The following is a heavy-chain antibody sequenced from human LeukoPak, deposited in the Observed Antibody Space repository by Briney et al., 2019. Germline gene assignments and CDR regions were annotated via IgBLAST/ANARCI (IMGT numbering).Heavy chain of an antibody. Sequence: PSETLSLTCTVSGDSISRYYWSWIRQSPGKGLEWIGCINDSGSTNYNPSLKSRVTISADTSKNQFSLKLSSVTAADTAVYYCARVWMGSRGAFDIWSQGTMVTVSS. V-gene: IGHV4-59*08. CDR2: INDSGST. D-gene: IGHD3-10*01. CDR3: ARVWMGSRGAFDI. CDR1: GDSISRYY. J-gene: IGHJ3*02.